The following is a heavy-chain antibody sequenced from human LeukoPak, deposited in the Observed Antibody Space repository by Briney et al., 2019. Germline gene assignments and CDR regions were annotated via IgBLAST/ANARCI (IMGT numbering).Heavy chain of an antibody. J-gene: IGHJ4*02. CDR1: GGSFSGYY. Sequence: SETLSLTCAVYGGSFSGYYWSWIRQPPGKGLEWIGEINHSGSINYNPSLKSRVTISVDTSKNQFSLKLSSVTAADTAVYYCAREGGGDCSDYWGQGTLVTVSS. V-gene: IGHV4-34*01. CDR3: AREGGGDCSDY. CDR2: INHSGSI. D-gene: IGHD2-21*01.